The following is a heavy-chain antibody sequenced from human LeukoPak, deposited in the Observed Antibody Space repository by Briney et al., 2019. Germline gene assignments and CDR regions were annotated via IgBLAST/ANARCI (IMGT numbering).Heavy chain of an antibody. V-gene: IGHV3-64*02. CDR1: GFTFSAYS. CDR3: ARPMWPISGVITDYYMDV. D-gene: IGHD3-3*01. Sequence: PGGSLRLSCAASGFTFSAYSMHWVRQAPGQGLQYVSGISGDGNITYYADSVKGRFTISRDNSENMLFLQMGSLRGDDTAVYSCARPMWPISGVITDYYMDVWGKGTTVTVS. J-gene: IGHJ6*03. CDR2: ISGDGNIT.